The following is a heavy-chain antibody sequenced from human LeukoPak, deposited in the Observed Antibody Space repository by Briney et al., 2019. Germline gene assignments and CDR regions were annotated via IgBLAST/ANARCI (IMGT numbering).Heavy chain of an antibody. V-gene: IGHV1-69*05. CDR3: ARTFYYYDSSGYYSYYFDY. J-gene: IGHJ4*02. D-gene: IGHD3-22*01. CDR2: IIPIFGTA. CDR1: GGTFSSYA. Sequence: SVKVSCKGSGGTFSSYAISWVRQAPGRGLEWMGGIIPIFGTANYAQKFQGRVTITTDESTSTAYMELSSLRSEDTAVYYCARTFYYYDSSGYYSYYFDYWGQGTLVTVSS.